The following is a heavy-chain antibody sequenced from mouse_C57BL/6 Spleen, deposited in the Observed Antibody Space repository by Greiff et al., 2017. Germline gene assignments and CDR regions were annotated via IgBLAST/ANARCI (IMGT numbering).Heavy chain of an antibody. J-gene: IGHJ3*01. CDR2: IWSGGST. Sequence: VQLQQSGPGLVQPSQSLSITCTVSGFSLTSYGVHWVSQSPGKGLEWLGVIWSGGSTDYNAAFISRLSISKDNSKCQIFFKMNSLQADDTAIYYCARDGYDAWFAYWGQGTLVTVSA. CDR3: ARDGYDAWFAY. V-gene: IGHV2-2*01. D-gene: IGHD2-2*01. CDR1: GFSLTSYG.